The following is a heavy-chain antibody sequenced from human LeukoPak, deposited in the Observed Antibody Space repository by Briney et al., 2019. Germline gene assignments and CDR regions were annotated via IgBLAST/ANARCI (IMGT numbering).Heavy chain of an antibody. J-gene: IGHJ5*02. CDR1: GYTFTSYH. Sequence: VSVKVSCKASGYTFTSYHMHWVRQAPGQGLEWMGIINPSGGSTSYAQKFQGRVTMTRDTSTSTVYMELSSLRSEDTAVYYCARDGCSSTVCYAGGNWFDPWGQGTLVTVSS. CDR2: INPSGGST. CDR3: ARDGCSSTVCYAGGNWFDP. D-gene: IGHD2-2*01. V-gene: IGHV1-46*01.